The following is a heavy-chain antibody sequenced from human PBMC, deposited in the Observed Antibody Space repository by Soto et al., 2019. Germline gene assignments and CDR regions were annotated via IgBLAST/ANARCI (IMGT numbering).Heavy chain of an antibody. V-gene: IGHV4-39*01. CDR2: IYYSGST. D-gene: IGHD2-15*01. J-gene: IGHJ4*02. Sequence: SETLSLTCTVSGGSISSSSYYWGWIRQPPGKGLEWIGSIYYSGSTYYNPSLKSRVTISVDTSKNQFSLKLSSVTAADTAVYYCARNVMGGYWGQGIPVTVSS. CDR3: ARNVMGGY. CDR1: GGSISSSSYY.